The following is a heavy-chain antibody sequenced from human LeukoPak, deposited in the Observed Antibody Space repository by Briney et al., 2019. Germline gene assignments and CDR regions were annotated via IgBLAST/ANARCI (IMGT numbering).Heavy chain of an antibody. CDR3: ARVPPRPPYRRLYGDSYLNWFDP. CDR2: MNPNSGNT. Sequence: ASVKVSRKASGYTFTSYDVNWVRQATGQGLEWMGWMNPNSGNTGYAQKFQGRVTMTRNTSISTAYMELSSLRSEDTAVYYCARVPPRPPYRRLYGDSYLNWFDPWGQGTLVTVSS. V-gene: IGHV1-8*01. D-gene: IGHD4-17*01. CDR1: GYTFTSYD. J-gene: IGHJ5*02.